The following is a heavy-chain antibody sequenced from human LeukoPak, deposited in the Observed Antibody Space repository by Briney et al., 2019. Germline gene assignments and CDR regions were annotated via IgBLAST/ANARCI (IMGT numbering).Heavy chain of an antibody. Sequence: GESLKISRKGSGYSFTCYWISWVRQMPGKGPEWMGRFDTSDSYTNYSLSFQGHVTIPAHKPISTAYLQWSSLKASDTAMYYCARRNRGVYDILPGCYGYWFDPWGQGTLVTVSS. CDR1: GYSFTCYW. V-gene: IGHV5-10-1*01. CDR2: FDTSDSYT. CDR3: ARRNRGVYDILPGCYGYWFDP. J-gene: IGHJ5*02. D-gene: IGHD3-9*01.